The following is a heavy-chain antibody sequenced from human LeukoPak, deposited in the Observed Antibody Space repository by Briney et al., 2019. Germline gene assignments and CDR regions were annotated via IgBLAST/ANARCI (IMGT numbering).Heavy chain of an antibody. CDR3: ARHSHIVVVTAINNWFDP. CDR1: GYSISSGYY. CDR2: IYHSGST. Sequence: PSETLSLTCTVSGYSISSGYYWGWIRQPPGKGLEWIGSIYHSGSTYYNPSLKSRVTISVDTSKNQFSLKLSSVTAADTAVYYCARHSHIVVVTAINNWFDPWGQGTLVTVSS. D-gene: IGHD2-21*02. V-gene: IGHV4-38-2*02. J-gene: IGHJ5*02.